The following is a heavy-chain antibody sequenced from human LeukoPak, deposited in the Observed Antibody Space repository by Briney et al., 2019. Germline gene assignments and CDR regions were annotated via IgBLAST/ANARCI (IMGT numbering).Heavy chain of an antibody. V-gene: IGHV4-59*08. CDR1: GGSISSYY. CDR3: ARLKPTPVVLPAAIVSGMDV. Sequence: SETLSLTCTVSGGSISSYYWSWIRQPPGKGLEWIGYIYYSGSTNYNPSLKSRVTISVDTSKNQFSLKLSSVTAAYTAVYYCARLKPTPVVLPAAIVSGMDVWGQGTTVTVSS. J-gene: IGHJ6*02. CDR2: IYYSGST. D-gene: IGHD2-2*01.